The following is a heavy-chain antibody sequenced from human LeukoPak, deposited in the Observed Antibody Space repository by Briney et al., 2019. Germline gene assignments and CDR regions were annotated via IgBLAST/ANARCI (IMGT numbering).Heavy chain of an antibody. CDR1: GFTFSTYD. J-gene: IGHJ4*02. CDR3: ARGYSGSYVPFDY. CDR2: IGTAGDT. V-gene: IGHV3-13*01. Sequence: GSLRLSCAASGFTFSTYDMHWVRQATGKGLEWVSAIGTAGDTYYPDSVKGRFTISGENAKNSFFLQMNSLRAGDTAVYYCARGYSGSYVPFDYWGQGALVTVSS. D-gene: IGHD1-26*01.